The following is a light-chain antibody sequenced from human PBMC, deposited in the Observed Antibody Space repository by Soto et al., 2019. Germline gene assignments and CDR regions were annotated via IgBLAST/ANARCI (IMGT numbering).Light chain of an antibody. Sequence: DIQMTQSPSTLSASVGDRVTITCRASQSISSWLAWYQQKPGKAPKFLIYKASNLEVGVPSRFSGSGSGTEFTLTISSLQPDDFATYYCQQYKSYSLTFGGGTKVDNK. J-gene: IGKJ4*01. CDR3: QQYKSYSLT. V-gene: IGKV1-5*03. CDR1: QSISSW. CDR2: KAS.